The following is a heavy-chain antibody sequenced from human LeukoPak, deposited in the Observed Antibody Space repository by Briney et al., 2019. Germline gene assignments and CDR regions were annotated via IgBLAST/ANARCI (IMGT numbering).Heavy chain of an antibody. CDR2: ISYDGSNK. CDR1: GFTFSSYA. Sequence: GGSLRLSCAASGFTFSSYAMHWVRQAPGKGLEWVAVISYDGSNKYYADSVKGRFTISRDNSKNTLYLQMNSLRAEDTAVYYCARAGLAYCGGDCYSEYFPHSGQGTLVTVSS. D-gene: IGHD2-21*02. CDR3: ARAGLAYCGGDCYSEYFPH. J-gene: IGHJ1*01. V-gene: IGHV3-30*04.